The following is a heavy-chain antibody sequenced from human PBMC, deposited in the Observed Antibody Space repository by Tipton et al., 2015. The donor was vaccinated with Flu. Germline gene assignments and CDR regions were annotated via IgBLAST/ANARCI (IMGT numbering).Heavy chain of an antibody. Sequence: GLVKPSETLSLTCTVSGGSISSYYWSWIRQPPGKGLEWIGYIYYSGSTNYNPSLKSRVTISVDTSKNQFSLKLSSVTAADTAVYYCASSIRGYSGYDSWGQGTLVTVSS. CDR1: GGSISSYY. J-gene: IGHJ5*02. D-gene: IGHD5-12*01. V-gene: IGHV4-59*08. CDR3: ASSIRGYSGYDS. CDR2: IYYSGST.